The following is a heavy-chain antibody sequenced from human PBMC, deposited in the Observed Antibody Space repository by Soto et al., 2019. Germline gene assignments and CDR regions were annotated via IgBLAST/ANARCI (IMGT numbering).Heavy chain of an antibody. J-gene: IGHJ6*02. CDR3: ARKDGRDSSGYYGMDV. Sequence: SQTLSLTCAISGDSVSSNSAAWNWIRQSPSRGLEWLGRTYYRSKWYNDYAVSAKSRITINPDTSKNQFSLQLNSVTPEDTAVYYCARKDGRDSSGYYGMDVWGQGTTVTVSS. V-gene: IGHV6-1*01. CDR2: TYYRSKWYN. CDR1: GDSVSSNSAA. D-gene: IGHD3-22*01.